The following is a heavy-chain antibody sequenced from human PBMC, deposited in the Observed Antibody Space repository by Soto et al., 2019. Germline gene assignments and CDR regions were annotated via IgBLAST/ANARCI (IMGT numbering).Heavy chain of an antibody. D-gene: IGHD3-22*01. CDR3: AISRIVMIAVVVPYFFES. CDR1: GFTFSSYT. CDR2: ISGNGEST. J-gene: IGHJ4*02. Sequence: EVQLLESGGGLVQPGGSLRLSCAASGFTFSSYTMTWVRQAPGKGPEWVSSISGNGESTKYADSVKGRFTISRDNSKNTLYLQINSLRAEDTAVYYCAISRIVMIAVVVPYFFESWSQGALVSVSS. V-gene: IGHV3-23*01.